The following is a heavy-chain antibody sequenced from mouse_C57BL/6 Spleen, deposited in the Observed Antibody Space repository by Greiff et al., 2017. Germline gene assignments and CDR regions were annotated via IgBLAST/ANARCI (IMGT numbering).Heavy chain of an antibody. CDR2: IEPETGGT. J-gene: IGHJ1*03. V-gene: IGHV1-15*01. CDR1: GYTFTDYE. CDR3: TDGYYDWYFDV. D-gene: IGHD2-3*01. Sequence: VKLQESGAELVRPGASVTLSCKASGYTFTDYEMHWVKQTPVHGLEWIGAIEPETGGTAYNQKFKGKAILTADKSSSTAYMELRSLTSEDSAVYYCTDGYYDWYFDVWGTGTTVSVSS.